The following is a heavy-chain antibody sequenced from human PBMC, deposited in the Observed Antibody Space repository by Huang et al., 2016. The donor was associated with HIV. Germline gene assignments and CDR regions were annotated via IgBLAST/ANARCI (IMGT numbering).Heavy chain of an antibody. Sequence: EVQLVESGGGLVKPGGSLRLSCAASGFTFSSYSMTWVRQARGKGLEWVSSMSSSSSYIYYADSVKGRFTISRDNAKNSLYLQMNSLRAEDTAVYYCARAVPTPNRFGVGGFDYWGQGTLVTVSS. J-gene: IGHJ4*02. CDR1: GFTFSSYS. D-gene: IGHD3-3*01. CDR2: MSSSSSYI. CDR3: ARAVPTPNRFGVGGFDY. V-gene: IGHV3-21*01.